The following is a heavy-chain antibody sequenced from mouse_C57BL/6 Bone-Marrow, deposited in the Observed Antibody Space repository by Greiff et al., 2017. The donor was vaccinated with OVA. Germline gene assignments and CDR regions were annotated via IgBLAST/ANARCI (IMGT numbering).Heavy chain of an antibody. CDR2: IDPSDSYT. Sequence: QVQLQQPGAELVKPGASVKLSCKASGYTFTSYWMQWVKQRPGQGLEWIGEIDPSDSYTNYNQKFKGKATLTVDTSSSTAYMQLSSLTSEDSAVYYCAREWSPYGSSSAWFAYWGQGTLVTVSA. J-gene: IGHJ3*01. CDR3: AREWSPYGSSSAWFAY. CDR1: GYTFTSYW. V-gene: IGHV1-50*01. D-gene: IGHD1-1*01.